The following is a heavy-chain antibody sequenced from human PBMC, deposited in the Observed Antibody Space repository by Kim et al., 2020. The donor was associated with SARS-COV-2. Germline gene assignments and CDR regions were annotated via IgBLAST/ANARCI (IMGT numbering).Heavy chain of an antibody. J-gene: IGHJ3*02. CDR1: GFTFSSYA. V-gene: IGHV3-23*01. CDR2: ISGSGGST. Sequence: GGSLRLSCAASGFTFSSYAMSWVRQAPGKGLEWVSAISGSGGSTYYADSVKGRFTISRDNSKNTLYLQMNSLRAEDTAVYYCAKDRDYYDSSGYPWEDAFDIWGQGTMVTVSS. CDR3: AKDRDYYDSSGYPWEDAFDI. D-gene: IGHD3-22*01.